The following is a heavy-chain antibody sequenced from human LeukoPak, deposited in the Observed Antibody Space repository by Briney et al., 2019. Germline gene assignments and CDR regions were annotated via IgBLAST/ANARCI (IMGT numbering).Heavy chain of an antibody. CDR1: GGTFSRYA. V-gene: IGHV1-69*13. CDR2: IIPVLGTT. D-gene: IGHD3-10*01. Sequence: SVKVSCKASGGTFSRYAISWVRQAPGQGLEWMGGIIPVLGTTNYAQTFQNKVTITADESTSTTYMELSSLTSEDTAVYYCATSGGDYYYYSLDVWGKGTTVTISS. CDR3: ATSGGDYYYYSLDV. J-gene: IGHJ6*03.